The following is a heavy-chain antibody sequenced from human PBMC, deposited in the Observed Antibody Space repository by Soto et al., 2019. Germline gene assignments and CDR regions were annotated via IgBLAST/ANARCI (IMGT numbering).Heavy chain of an antibody. CDR3: ARDIRGNYGP. CDR1: GFNFRNFK. J-gene: IGHJ3*01. CDR2: VTGSSAYI. D-gene: IGHD4-17*01. Sequence: EVQLTESGGGLVKPGGSLILSSAGSGFNFRNFKMIWVRQAPGNGPEWVSSVTGSSAYIYYADSVKGRLAVSRDNANNLVFLPMTGMRPENPAMYYCARDIRGNYGPWGQGTTVTGSS. V-gene: IGHV3-21*06.